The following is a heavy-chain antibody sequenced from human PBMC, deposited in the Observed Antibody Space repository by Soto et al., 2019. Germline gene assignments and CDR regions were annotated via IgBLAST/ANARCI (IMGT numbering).Heavy chain of an antibody. J-gene: IGHJ3*02. CDR2: IYSSGST. Sequence: QVQLQESGPGLVKPSQTLSLTCTVSGGSFTIGGYYWSWIRQHPGKGLEWIGYIYSSGSTHYTPSLKRRVTISVDTSKDQFSLKLCSVTAADTAVYYCARTVSSSDAFDIWGQGTMATVSS. CDR1: GGSFTIGGYY. V-gene: IGHV4-31*03. D-gene: IGHD6-6*01. CDR3: ARTVSSSDAFDI.